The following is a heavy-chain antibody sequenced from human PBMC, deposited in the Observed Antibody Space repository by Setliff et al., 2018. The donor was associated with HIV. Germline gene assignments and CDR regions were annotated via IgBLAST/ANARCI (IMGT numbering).Heavy chain of an antibody. CDR3: AKRATATAPFDY. D-gene: IGHD2-15*01. V-gene: IGHV3-21*01. Sequence: LRLSCAASGFTFSSYSMNWVRQAPGKGLEWVSSISSSSSYKYYADSVKGRFTISRDNSRTTMYLQMNSLRAEDTAVYYCAKRATATAPFDYWGQGTLVTVSS. CDR2: ISSSSSYK. CDR1: GFTFSSYS. J-gene: IGHJ4*02.